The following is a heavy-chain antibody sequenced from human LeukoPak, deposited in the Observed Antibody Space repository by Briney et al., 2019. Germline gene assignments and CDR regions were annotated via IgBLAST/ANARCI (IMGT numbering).Heavy chain of an antibody. V-gene: IGHV4-59*01. CDR1: GGPISGYY. CDR3: VRFSYDSSGFNYYLDF. J-gene: IGHJ4*02. Sequence: PSETLSLTWTVSGGPISGYYWSWIRQPPGKGLEWIRFIYYSGSTNYNPSLKSRVTISVVTSKNQFSLKLSCVTAADTAMYYCVRFSYDSSGFNYYLDFGGQGTLVTVSS. CDR2: IYYSGST. D-gene: IGHD3-22*01.